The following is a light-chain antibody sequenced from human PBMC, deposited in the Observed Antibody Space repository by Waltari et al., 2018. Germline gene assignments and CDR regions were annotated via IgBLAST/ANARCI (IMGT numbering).Light chain of an antibody. CDR3: QKYGTLPAT. Sequence: EIMLTQSPGTLPLSPGERATRPCRAMQSISKYLAWYQQKPGQAPRLLIYDASVRATGIPDRFRGSGAGTDFSLTISRLEPEDFAVYYCQKYGTLPATFGPGTKVEIK. CDR1: QSISKY. J-gene: IGKJ1*01. V-gene: IGKV3-20*01. CDR2: DAS.